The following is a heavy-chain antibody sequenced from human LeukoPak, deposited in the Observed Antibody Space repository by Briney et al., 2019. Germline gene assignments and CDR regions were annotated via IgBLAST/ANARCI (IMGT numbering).Heavy chain of an antibody. CDR2: IRSKAYRGTT. J-gene: IGHJ6*02. D-gene: IGHD5-18*01. CDR3: TRGPIHLWLHDGMDV. V-gene: IGHV3-49*04. Sequence: GGSLRLSCTASGFTFGDHAMSWVRQAPGKGLEWVGFIRSKAYRGTTEYAASVKGRFTISRDDSISIAYLQTNSLKTEDTAVYYCTRGPIHLWLHDGMDVWGQGTTVIVSS. CDR1: GFTFGDHA.